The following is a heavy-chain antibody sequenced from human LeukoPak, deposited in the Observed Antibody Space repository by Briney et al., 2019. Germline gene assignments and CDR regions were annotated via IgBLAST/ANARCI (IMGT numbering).Heavy chain of an antibody. D-gene: IGHD2-15*01. CDR1: GFTFSSYE. J-gene: IGHJ6*03. CDR2: ISSSGSTI. CDR3: AGGRYCSGGRCHFRHYYYMDV. Sequence: GGSLRLSCAASGFTFSSYEMNWVRQAPGKGLEWVSYISSSGSTIYYADSVKGRFTISRDNAKNSLYLQMNSLRAEDTAVYYCAGGRYCSGGRCHFRHYYYMDVWGKGTTVTVSS. V-gene: IGHV3-48*03.